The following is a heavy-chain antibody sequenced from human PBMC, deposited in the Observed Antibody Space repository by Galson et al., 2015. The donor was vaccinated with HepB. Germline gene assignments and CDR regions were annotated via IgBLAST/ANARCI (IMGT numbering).Heavy chain of an antibody. CDR1: GYTFTKYW. D-gene: IGHD3-22*01. Sequence: QSGAEVKKPGESLMISCKGSGYTFTKYWIGWVRQMPGKGLEWMGSIWPGDSDTRYSPSFQGQVTISADTSISTAYLQWSSLKASDTAMYYCTRGYYYDYYFDYWGQGTLVTVSS. J-gene: IGHJ4*02. CDR3: TRGYYYDYYFDY. V-gene: IGHV5-51*01. CDR2: IWPGDSDT.